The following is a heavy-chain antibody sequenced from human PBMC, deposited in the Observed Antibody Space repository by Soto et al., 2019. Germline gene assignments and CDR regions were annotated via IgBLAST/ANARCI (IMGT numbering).Heavy chain of an antibody. CDR1: CDSLSGYA. CDR3: ARKLEASIRRVEWFSYKWFDP. J-gene: IGHJ5*02. D-gene: IGHD3-9*01. Sequence: ETLAPPCDVHCDSLSGYAWSWNRQPPRKGLGWIGEITFRGVTNYHPSLKSRVSMSVDTSKNRISLNVSSVTAADTALYFCARKLEASIRRVEWFSYKWFDPWGPGTLVTVSS. V-gene: IGHV4-34*01. CDR2: ITFRGVT.